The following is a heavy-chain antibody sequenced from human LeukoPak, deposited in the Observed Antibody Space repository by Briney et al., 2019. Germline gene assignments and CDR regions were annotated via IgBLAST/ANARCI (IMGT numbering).Heavy chain of an antibody. V-gene: IGHV3-7*01. Sequence: PGGSLRLSCAASGFTFSSYWMSWVRQAPGKGLEWVAIIKHDGSEKYYLDSVKGRFTISRDNAENSLYLQMNSLRAEDTAVYYCARDTSSIVGPRFDYWGQGILVTVSS. CDR1: GFTFSSYW. D-gene: IGHD1-26*01. CDR3: ARDTSSIVGPRFDY. CDR2: IKHDGSEK. J-gene: IGHJ4*02.